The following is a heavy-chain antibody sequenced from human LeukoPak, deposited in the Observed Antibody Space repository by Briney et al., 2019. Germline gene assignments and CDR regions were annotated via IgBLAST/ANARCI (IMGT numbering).Heavy chain of an antibody. V-gene: IGHV3-23*01. D-gene: IGHD6-19*01. J-gene: IGHJ4*02. CDR1: GFTFSSYA. CDR2: ISGSGGST. Sequence: WGSLRLSCAASGFTFSSYAMSWVRQAPGKGLEWVSAISGSGGSTYYEDSVKGRFTISRDNSKNTLYLQMNSLRAEDTAVYYCAKPIAVAGTSEDYWGQGTLVTVSS. CDR3: AKPIAVAGTSEDY.